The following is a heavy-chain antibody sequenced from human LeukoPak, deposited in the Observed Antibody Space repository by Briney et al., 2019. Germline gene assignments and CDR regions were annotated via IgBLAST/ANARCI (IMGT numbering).Heavy chain of an antibody. CDR3: ARDLSGDYPKDSLDI. Sequence: GGSLRLSCAASGFTLSDYYMSWIRQAPGKGLEWVSYFSSGGLLIYYADSVKGRFTISRGNAKNSLYLQMNSLRAEDTAVYYCARDLSGDYPKDSLDIWGQGTMVTVSS. V-gene: IGHV3-11*04. J-gene: IGHJ3*02. CDR2: FSSGGLLI. D-gene: IGHD4-17*01. CDR1: GFTLSDYY.